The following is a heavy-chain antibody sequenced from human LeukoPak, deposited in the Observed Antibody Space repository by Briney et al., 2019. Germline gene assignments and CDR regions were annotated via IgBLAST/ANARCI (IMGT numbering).Heavy chain of an antibody. Sequence: GGSLRLSCAASGFTFSSYSMNWVRQAPGKGLEWVSYISSSSSTIYYADSVKDRFTISRDNAKNSLYLQMNSLRAEDTAVYYCARDGWGYCSSTSCRGDAFDIWGQGTMVTVSS. CDR3: ARDGWGYCSSTSCRGDAFDI. CDR2: ISSSSSTI. J-gene: IGHJ3*02. V-gene: IGHV3-48*04. D-gene: IGHD2-2*01. CDR1: GFTFSSYS.